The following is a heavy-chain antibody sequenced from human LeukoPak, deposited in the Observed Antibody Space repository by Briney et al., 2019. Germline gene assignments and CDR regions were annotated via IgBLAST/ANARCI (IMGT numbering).Heavy chain of an antibody. CDR3: ARDLGVVVTAILDY. CDR2: ISNNGGST. D-gene: IGHD2-21*02. V-gene: IGHV3-64*01. J-gene: IGHJ4*02. CDR1: GFTFSSYA. Sequence: GGSLRLSCAASGFTFSSYAMHWVRQAPGKGLEYVSAISNNGGSTYYANSVKGRFTISRDNSKNTLYLQMGSLRAEDTAVYYCARDLGVVVTAILDYWGQGTLVTVSS.